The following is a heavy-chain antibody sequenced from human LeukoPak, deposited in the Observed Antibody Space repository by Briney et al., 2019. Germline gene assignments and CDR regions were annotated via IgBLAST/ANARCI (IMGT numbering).Heavy chain of an antibody. D-gene: IGHD3-9*01. V-gene: IGHV3-74*01. CDR2: INSDGSNT. CDR1: EFTFSSYW. Sequence: GGSLRLSCAASEFTFSSYWMHWVRQAPGKGLVWVSRINSDGSNTDYADSVKGRFTVSRDNTKNTMYLQMNSLRVEDTAVYYCARPPDILTGKNWFDSWGQGTLATVSS. J-gene: IGHJ5*01. CDR3: ARPPDILTGKNWFDS.